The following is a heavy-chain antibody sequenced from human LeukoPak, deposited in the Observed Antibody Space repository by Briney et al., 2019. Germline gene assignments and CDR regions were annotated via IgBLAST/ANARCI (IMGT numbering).Heavy chain of an antibody. V-gene: IGHV3-30*03. CDR3: AREGPTVGSKWDNWYFDL. CDR2: ISYDGSNK. J-gene: IGHJ2*01. CDR1: GFTFSSYG. Sequence: GRSLRLSCAASGFTFSSYGMHWVRQAPGKGLEWVAVISYDGSNKYYADSVKGRFTISRENAKNSLYLQMNSLRPGDTAVYYCAREGPTVGSKWDNWYFDLWGRGTLVTVSS. D-gene: IGHD1-26*01.